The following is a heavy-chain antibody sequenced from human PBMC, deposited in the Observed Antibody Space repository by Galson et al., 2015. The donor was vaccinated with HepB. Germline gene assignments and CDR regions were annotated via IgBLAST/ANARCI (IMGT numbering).Heavy chain of an antibody. CDR2: ISHNGAKK. D-gene: IGHD6-13*01. J-gene: IGHJ5*02. Sequence: SLRLSCAPSGFTFSDYGLHWVRQAPGKELEWIALISHNGAKKIYANSVRGRFYISRDNSKNILSLQMNSLGSEDTAIYYCAREARVAAPAAFDLWGPGILVTVSS. V-gene: IGHV3-33*01. CDR3: AREARVAAPAAFDL. CDR1: GFTFSDYG.